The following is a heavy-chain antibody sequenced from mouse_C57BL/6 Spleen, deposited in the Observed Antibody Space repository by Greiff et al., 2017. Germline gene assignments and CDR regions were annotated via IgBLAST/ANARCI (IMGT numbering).Heavy chain of an antibody. Sequence: EVKVVESGGGLVQSGRSLRLSCATSGFTFSDFYMEWVRQAPGKGLEWIAASSHKANDYTTDYSASVKGRCIVSRDTSQSILYPQMNALRAEDTAISYCAREIYYGGAMDYWGQGTSVTVSS. CDR1: GFTFSDFY. V-gene: IGHV7-1*01. CDR2: SSHKANDYTT. D-gene: IGHD2-1*01. J-gene: IGHJ4*01. CDR3: AREIYYGGAMDY.